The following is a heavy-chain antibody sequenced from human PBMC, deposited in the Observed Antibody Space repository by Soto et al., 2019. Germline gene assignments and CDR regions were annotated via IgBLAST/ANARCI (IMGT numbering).Heavy chain of an antibody. V-gene: IGHV4-4*02. CDR1: GGSISSSNW. CDR2: IYHSGST. D-gene: IGHD4-17*01. Sequence: QVQLQESGPGLVKPSGTLSLTCAVSGGSISSSNWWSWVRQPPGKGLEWIGEIYHSGSTNYNPSLKSRVTISVDKSKNQFSLKLSSVTAADTAVYYCARAERKFFGGDYGGFDYWGQGTLVTVSS. J-gene: IGHJ4*02. CDR3: ARAERKFFGGDYGGFDY.